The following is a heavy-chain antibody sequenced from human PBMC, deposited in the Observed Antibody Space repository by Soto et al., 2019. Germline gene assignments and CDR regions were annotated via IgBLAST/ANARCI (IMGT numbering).Heavy chain of an antibody. CDR3: ARGYGDYVLDF. CDR2: IYYSGST. V-gene: IGHV4-59*08. J-gene: IGHJ4*02. D-gene: IGHD4-17*01. CDR1: GGSISSYY. Sequence: QVQLQESGPGLVKASETLSLTCTVSGGSISSYYWSWIRQPPGKGLEWIGYIYYSGSTNYNPSLKGRVTTSVDPSKNQCSLKLRSVTAADTAVYYCARGYGDYVLDFWGQGTLVTVSS.